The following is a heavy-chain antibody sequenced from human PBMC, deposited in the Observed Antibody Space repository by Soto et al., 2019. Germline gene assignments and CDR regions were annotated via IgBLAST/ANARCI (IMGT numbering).Heavy chain of an antibody. Sequence: PVGSLRLSCAASRCTCRNDGMHYVRHAPGEKLEWMAVTSHDRSHKYYAESSKGRFILSRDNSKNTLFLNMNSLKPEDTAVYYGANENQHRVHDHWGQGTLVTVSS. CDR2: TSHDRSHK. V-gene: IGHV3-30*18. D-gene: IGHD2-21*01. CDR3: ANENQHRVHDH. CDR1: RCTCRNDG. J-gene: IGHJ5*02.